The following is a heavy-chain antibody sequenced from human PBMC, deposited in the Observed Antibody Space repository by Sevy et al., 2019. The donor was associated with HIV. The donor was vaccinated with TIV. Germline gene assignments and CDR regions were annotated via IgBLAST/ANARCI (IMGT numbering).Heavy chain of an antibody. CDR2: IKQGGNEK. Sequence: GGSQRLSCAASGFTFSNYWMNWVRQAPGKGLEWVANIKQGGNEKYYVDSVKGRFTLSRDNAKNSVSLQMNSLRAEDTAVYYCARGGPLVDAALIPWGMDVWGQGTTVTVSS. CDR1: GFTFSNYW. V-gene: IGHV3-7*01. D-gene: IGHD5-18*01. CDR3: ARGGPLVDAALIPWGMDV. J-gene: IGHJ6*02.